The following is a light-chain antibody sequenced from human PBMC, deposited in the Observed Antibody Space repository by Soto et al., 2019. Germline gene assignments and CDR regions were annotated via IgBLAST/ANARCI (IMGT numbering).Light chain of an antibody. CDR3: QQYNSFAPYS. CDR1: QTISSW. J-gene: IGKJ2*03. CDR2: DAS. V-gene: IGKV1-5*01. Sequence: DIQMTQSPSTLSASVGDRVTITCRASQTISSWLAWYQQKPGKAPTLLIYDASTLERGVPSRFSGTGSGTEFTLSIDSLQPDDFATYYCQQYNSFAPYSFGQGTKLEI.